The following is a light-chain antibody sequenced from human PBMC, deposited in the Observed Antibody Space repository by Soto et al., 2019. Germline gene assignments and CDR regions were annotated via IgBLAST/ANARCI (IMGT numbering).Light chain of an antibody. J-gene: IGKJ1*01. CDR3: QQYSNWPPWT. CDR1: QSLGGN. Sequence: EIVMTQSPATLAVSPGDTATLSCRASQSLGGNLAWYQQKPGQGPRLLIFRASSRATGVPARFSASGSGTEFTLTISGLQSEDFAIYYRQQYSNWPPWTFGPGTKVDIK. V-gene: IGKV3-15*01. CDR2: RAS.